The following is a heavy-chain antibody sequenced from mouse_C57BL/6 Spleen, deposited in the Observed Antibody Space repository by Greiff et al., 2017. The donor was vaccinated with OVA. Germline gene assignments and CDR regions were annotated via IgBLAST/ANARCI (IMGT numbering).Heavy chain of an antibody. CDR3: ARIYYGIYYAMDY. V-gene: IGHV5-16*01. Sequence: EVQRVESEGGLVQPGSSMKLSCTASGFTFSDYYMAWVRQVPEKGLEWVANINYDGSSTYYLDSLKSRFIISRDNAKNILYLQMSSLKSEDTATYYCARIYYGIYYAMDYWGQGTSVTVSS. D-gene: IGHD2-1*01. CDR1: GFTFSDYY. J-gene: IGHJ4*01. CDR2: INYDGSST.